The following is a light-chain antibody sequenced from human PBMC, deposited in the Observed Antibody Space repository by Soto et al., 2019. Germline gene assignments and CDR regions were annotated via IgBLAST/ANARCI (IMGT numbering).Light chain of an antibody. Sequence: QSVLTQPAPVSGSPGQSITISFTGTSRDAGSYNLVSWSPQHPGKATKLMIYEVSQRPSGVSNRYSGSKPGITASLTISELQAEHEADYYSCSYAGSSTYVFGTGTKVTVL. CDR3: CSYAGSSTYV. CDR1: SRDAGSYNL. CDR2: EVS. J-gene: IGLJ1*01. V-gene: IGLV2-23*02.